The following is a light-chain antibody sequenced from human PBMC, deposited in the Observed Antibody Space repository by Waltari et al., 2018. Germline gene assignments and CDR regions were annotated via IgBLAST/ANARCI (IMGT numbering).Light chain of an antibody. CDR1: SNDVGYNY. V-gene: IGLV2-14*01. CDR2: GVK. CDR3: SSFTTSTSLLI. Sequence: QSALTQPASVSGSPGQSITISCSGSSNDVGYNYVSWYQHLPGKAPKLLIYGVKNRPPGVSGRLSGSRSANTASLTISGLQAEDEADYYCSSFTTSTSLLIFGGGTKVTVL. J-gene: IGLJ2*01.